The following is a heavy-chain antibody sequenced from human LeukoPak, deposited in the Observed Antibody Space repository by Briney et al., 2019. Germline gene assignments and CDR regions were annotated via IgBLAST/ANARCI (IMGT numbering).Heavy chain of an antibody. Sequence: RGSLRLSCAASGFTVSSNYMSWVRQAPGKGLEWVSVIYSGGSTYYADSVKGRFTISRDNSKNTLYLQMNSLRAENTAVYYCARERVVRGVISAFDYWGQGTLVTVSS. D-gene: IGHD3-10*01. J-gene: IGHJ4*02. V-gene: IGHV3-66*01. CDR2: IYSGGST. CDR1: GFTVSSNY. CDR3: ARERVVRGVISAFDY.